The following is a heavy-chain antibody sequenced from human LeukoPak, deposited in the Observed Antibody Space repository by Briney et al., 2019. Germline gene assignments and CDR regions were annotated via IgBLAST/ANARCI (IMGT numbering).Heavy chain of an antibody. CDR3: ARVGAWDLQRVFDY. D-gene: IGHD1-26*01. J-gene: IGHJ4*02. Sequence: PGGSLRLSCAASGFRFCDYWMTWARHVPGKGLEWVAHIKQDGAEKHYAESVEGRFIISRDNAKNSLYLEMDRLKVEDTAVYYCARVGAWDLQRVFDYWGQGTLVTVSS. V-gene: IGHV3-7*01. CDR1: GFRFCDYW. CDR2: IKQDGAEK.